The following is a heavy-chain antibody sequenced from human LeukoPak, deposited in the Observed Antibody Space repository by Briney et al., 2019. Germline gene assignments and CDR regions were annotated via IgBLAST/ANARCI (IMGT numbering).Heavy chain of an antibody. Sequence: GGSLRLSCAASGFTFRSSSMNWVRQAPGKGLEWVSYISSSSSTTYYADSVKGRFTNSRDNALNSLYLQMNSLRDEDTAVYYCARDGDGYSQFDYWGQGTLVTVSS. J-gene: IGHJ4*02. CDR2: ISSSSSTT. CDR3: ARDGDGYSQFDY. CDR1: GFTFRSSS. D-gene: IGHD4-4*01. V-gene: IGHV3-48*02.